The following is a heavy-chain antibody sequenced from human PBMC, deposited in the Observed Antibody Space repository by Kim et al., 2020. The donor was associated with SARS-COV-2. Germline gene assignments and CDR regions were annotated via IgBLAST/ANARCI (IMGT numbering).Heavy chain of an antibody. CDR3: ATLPHHYYYDSSGYYSRGVTPFDY. CDR2: ISWNSGSI. Sequence: GGSLRLSCAASGFTFGDYAMHWVRQAPGKGLEWVSGISWNSGSIGYADSVKGRFTISRDNAKNSLYLQMNSLRAEDAALYYCATLPHHYYYDSSGYYSRGVTPFDYWGQGTLVTVSS. J-gene: IGHJ4*02. V-gene: IGHV3-9*01. D-gene: IGHD3-22*01. CDR1: GFTFGDYA.